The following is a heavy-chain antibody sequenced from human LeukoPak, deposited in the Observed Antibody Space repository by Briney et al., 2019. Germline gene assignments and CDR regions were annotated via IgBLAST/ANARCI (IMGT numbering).Heavy chain of an antibody. J-gene: IGHJ3*02. CDR1: GGTFSSYA. V-gene: IGHV1-69*13. CDR2: IIPIFGTA. CDR3: ARGRAIFGVVTIPDAFDI. Sequence: SVKVSCKASGGTFSSYAISWVRQAPGQGLEWMGGIIPIFGTANYAQKFQGRVTITADESTSTAYMGLSSLRSEDTAVYYCARGRAIFGVVTIPDAFDIWGEGTMVTVSS. D-gene: IGHD3-3*01.